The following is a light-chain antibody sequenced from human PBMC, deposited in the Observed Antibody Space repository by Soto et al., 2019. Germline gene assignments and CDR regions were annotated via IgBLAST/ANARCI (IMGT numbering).Light chain of an antibody. J-gene: IGLJ1*01. V-gene: IGLV2-11*01. Sequence: QSALTQPRSVSGSPGQSVTISCTGSSSDVGDYNYVSWYQQHPGKVPKLMIYDVSKRPSGVPDRFSGSKSGNTASLTISGLQAEDEADYYCCSYAGSYTGVFGTGTKLTVL. CDR2: DVS. CDR1: SSDVGDYNY. CDR3: CSYAGSYTGV.